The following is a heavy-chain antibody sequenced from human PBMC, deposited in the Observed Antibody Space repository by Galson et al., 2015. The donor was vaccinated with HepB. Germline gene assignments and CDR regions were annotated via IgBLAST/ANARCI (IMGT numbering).Heavy chain of an antibody. D-gene: IGHD2-2*01. CDR3: AIGGVVVPATTRQDAFDI. CDR2: INPSGGST. Sequence: SVKVFCKASGYTFTSYYMHWVRQAPGQGLDWVGLINPSGGSTTYARKFQGRVTMTRDTSTSTVYMDLSSLRSEDTAVYYCAIGGVVVPATTRQDAFDIWGQGTMVTVSS. J-gene: IGHJ3*02. V-gene: IGHV1-46*03. CDR1: GYTFTSYY.